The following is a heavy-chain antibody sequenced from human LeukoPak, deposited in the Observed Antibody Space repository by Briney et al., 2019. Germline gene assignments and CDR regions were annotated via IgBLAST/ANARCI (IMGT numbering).Heavy chain of an antibody. D-gene: IGHD6-13*01. CDR1: GFTVSSNY. CDR3: ARSGIAAAGPYFDY. CDR2: IYSGGST. V-gene: IGHV3-53*01. Sequence: GGSLRLSCAASGFTVSSNYMSWVRQAPGKGLEWVSVIYSGGSTYYADSVKGRFTIPRDNSKNTLYLQMNSLRAEDTAVYYCARSGIAAAGPYFDYWGQGTLVTVSS. J-gene: IGHJ4*02.